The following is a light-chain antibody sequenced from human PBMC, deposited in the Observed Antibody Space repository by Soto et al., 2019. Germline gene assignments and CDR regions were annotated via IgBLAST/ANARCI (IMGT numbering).Light chain of an antibody. V-gene: IGKV3-20*01. J-gene: IGKJ1*01. Sequence: EIVLTQSPATLSLSPGERATLSCRASQNVANYLDWYQQKPGQAPRLLIYGASSRATGIPDRFSGSGSGTDFTLTISRLEPEDFAVYYCQQYGRTFGQGTK. CDR2: GAS. CDR1: QNVANY. CDR3: QQYGRT.